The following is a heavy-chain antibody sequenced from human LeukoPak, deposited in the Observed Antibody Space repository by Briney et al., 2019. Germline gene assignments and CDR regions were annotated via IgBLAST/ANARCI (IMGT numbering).Heavy chain of an antibody. D-gene: IGHD6-13*01. CDR1: GYTFTNYG. CDR3: ARHSAHSSTNDAFDM. J-gene: IGHJ3*02. Sequence: ASVKVSCKASGYTFTNYGFGWVRQAPGQGLEWMGWMNPNSGNTGYAQKFQGRVTMTRNTSISTAYMELSSLRSEDTAVYYCARHSAHSSTNDAFDMWGQGTLVIVSS. V-gene: IGHV1-8*02. CDR2: MNPNSGNT.